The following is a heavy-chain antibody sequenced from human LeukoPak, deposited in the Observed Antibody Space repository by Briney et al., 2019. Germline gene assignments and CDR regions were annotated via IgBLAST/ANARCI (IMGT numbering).Heavy chain of an antibody. CDR3: ARGGRERYSSGWTDAFDI. Sequence: ASVKVSCKASGYTFTSYGISWVRQAPGQGPEWMGWISAYNGNTNYAQKFQGRVTMTRDTSTSTVYMELSSLSSEDTAVYYCARGGRERYSSGWTDAFDIWGQGTMVTVSS. CDR1: GYTFTSYG. D-gene: IGHD6-19*01. V-gene: IGHV1-18*01. CDR2: ISAYNGNT. J-gene: IGHJ3*02.